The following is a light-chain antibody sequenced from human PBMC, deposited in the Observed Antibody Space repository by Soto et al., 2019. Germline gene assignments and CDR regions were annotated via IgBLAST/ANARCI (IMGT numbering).Light chain of an antibody. V-gene: IGKV3-15*01. CDR2: GAS. Sequence: EMVVTQSPATLSVSPGERATLSCRASQAVSSNFAWYQQKPGQAPSLLIYGASTRATGTPARFSGSGSGTEFTLTIRSLQSEDYAVYFCQQYIRWPLTFGGGTKVEI. J-gene: IGKJ4*01. CDR3: QQYIRWPLT. CDR1: QAVSSN.